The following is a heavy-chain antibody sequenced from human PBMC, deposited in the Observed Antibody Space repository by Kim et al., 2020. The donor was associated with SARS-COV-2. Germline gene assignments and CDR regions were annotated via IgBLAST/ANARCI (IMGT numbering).Heavy chain of an antibody. CDR1: GFTFSSYA. V-gene: IGHV3-23*01. Sequence: GGSLRLSCAASGFTFSSYAMSWVRQAPGKGLEWVSAISGSGGSTYYADSVKGRFTISRDNSKNTLYLQMNSLRAEDTAVYYCAKDHVRYCSSTSCYRSAFDIWGQGTMVTVSS. CDR2: ISGSGGST. D-gene: IGHD2-2*02. J-gene: IGHJ3*02. CDR3: AKDHVRYCSSTSCYRSAFDI.